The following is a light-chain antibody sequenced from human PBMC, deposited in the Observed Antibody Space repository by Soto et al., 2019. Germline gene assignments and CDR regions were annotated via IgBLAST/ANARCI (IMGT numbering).Light chain of an antibody. V-gene: IGKV3D-15*01. CDR2: GAS. Sequence: EGVMTQSPATLSVSPWERATLSCRASQSVSSNLAWYQQKPGQAPRLLIYGASTRATGIPARFSGSGSGTDFTLTISRLEPEDFALYYCQQYGYSPITFRQGTRLEIK. J-gene: IGKJ5*01. CDR3: QQYGYSPIT. CDR1: QSVSSN.